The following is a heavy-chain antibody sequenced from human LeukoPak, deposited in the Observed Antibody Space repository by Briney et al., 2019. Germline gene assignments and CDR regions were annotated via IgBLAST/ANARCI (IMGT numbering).Heavy chain of an antibody. D-gene: IGHD3-22*01. J-gene: IGHJ4*02. CDR3: AKGLSYYDSSSYYSPFDY. CDR2: ISYDESNK. Sequence: GGSLRLSCAAYGFIFSSYGMHWVRQAPGKGLEWVAVISYDESNKYYADSVKGRFTISRDNSKNTLYLQMNSLRAEDTAVYYCAKGLSYYDSSSYYSPFDYWGQGTLVTVSS. CDR1: GFIFSSYG. V-gene: IGHV3-30*18.